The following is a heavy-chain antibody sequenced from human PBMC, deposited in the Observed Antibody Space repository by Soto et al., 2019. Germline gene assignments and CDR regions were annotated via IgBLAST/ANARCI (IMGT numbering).Heavy chain of an antibody. CDR2: IYRTGST. CDR3: ESRDPGTSVDY. J-gene: IGHJ4*02. CDR1: GASFTSNDW. Sequence: SETLTLTCAVSGASFTSNDWWTWVRQPPGRGLEWIGEIYRTGSTNYNPSLKSRVTISLDKSENQFSLKVTSLTAADTAVYYCESRDPGTSVDYWGQGTVVTVSS. V-gene: IGHV4-4*02. D-gene: IGHD1-7*01.